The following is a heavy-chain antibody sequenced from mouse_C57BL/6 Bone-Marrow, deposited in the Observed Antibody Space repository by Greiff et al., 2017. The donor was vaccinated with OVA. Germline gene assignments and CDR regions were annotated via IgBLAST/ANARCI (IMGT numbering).Heavy chain of an antibody. CDR2: ISSGSSTI. Sequence: EVQLQESGGGLVKPGGSLKLSCAASGFTFSDYGMHWVRQAPEKGLEWVAYISSGSSTIYYADTVKGRFTISRDNAKNTLFLQMTSLRSEDTAMYYCARPGYYGNGAMDYWGQGTSVTVSS. CDR1: GFTFSDYG. V-gene: IGHV5-17*01. CDR3: ARPGYYGNGAMDY. J-gene: IGHJ4*01. D-gene: IGHD2-1*01.